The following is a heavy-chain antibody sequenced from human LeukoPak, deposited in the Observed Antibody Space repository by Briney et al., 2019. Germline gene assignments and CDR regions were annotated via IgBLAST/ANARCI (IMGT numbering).Heavy chain of an antibody. V-gene: IGHV3-7*01. Sequence: PGGSLRLSCVASGITFSNYWMSWVRQAPGKGLEWVANIRQDGRNRDYVAYVEGRFTISRDNAKSSLYLQMNSLRVEDTAVYYCAGATSALDYWGQGALVTVSS. J-gene: IGHJ4*02. D-gene: IGHD2-2*01. CDR2: IRQDGRNR. CDR1: GITFSNYW. CDR3: AGATSALDY.